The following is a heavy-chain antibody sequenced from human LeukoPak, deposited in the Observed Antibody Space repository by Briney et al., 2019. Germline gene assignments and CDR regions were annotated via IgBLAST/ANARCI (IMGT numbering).Heavy chain of an antibody. Sequence: GAAVKVSCKASGYTFTSYYMHWVRQTPGQGLEWMGIINPSGGSTSYAQKFQGRVTMTRDMSTSTVYMELSSLRSEDTAVYYCARESNDYGDFDYWGQGTLVTVSS. J-gene: IGHJ4*02. CDR1: GYTFTSYY. D-gene: IGHD4-17*01. V-gene: IGHV1-46*01. CDR3: ARESNDYGDFDY. CDR2: INPSGGST.